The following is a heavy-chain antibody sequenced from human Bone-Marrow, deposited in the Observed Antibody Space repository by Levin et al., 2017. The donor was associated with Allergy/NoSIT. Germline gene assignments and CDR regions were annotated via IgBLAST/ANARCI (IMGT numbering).Heavy chain of an antibody. D-gene: IGHD3-16*02. CDR3: AKGRVWGSYRYKKDGYGMDV. J-gene: IGHJ6*02. CDR1: GFTFSSYG. V-gene: IGHV3-30*18. Sequence: GESLKISCAASGFTFSSYGMHWVRQAPGKGLEWVAVISYDGSNKYYADSVKGRFTISRDNSKNTLYLQMNSRRAEDTAVYYCAKGRVWGSYRYKKDGYGMDVWGQGTTVTVTS. CDR2: ISYDGSNK.